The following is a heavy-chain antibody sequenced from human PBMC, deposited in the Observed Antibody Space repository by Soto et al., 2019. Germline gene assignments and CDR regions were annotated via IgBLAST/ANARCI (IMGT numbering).Heavy chain of an antibody. CDR2: IYWDDDK. V-gene: IGHV2-5*02. D-gene: IGHD4-17*01. CDR3: AHRTTTVTWWFDP. CDR1: GFSPTTSGVG. J-gene: IGHJ5*02. Sequence: QITLKESGPTLVKPTQTLTLTCTFSGFSPTTSGVGVGWIRQPPGKALEWLALIYWDDDKRYSPSLNSRLTTATDTSKNQVVLPMTNMDPPDTATYFCAHRTTTVTWWFDPWGQGALVTSSS.